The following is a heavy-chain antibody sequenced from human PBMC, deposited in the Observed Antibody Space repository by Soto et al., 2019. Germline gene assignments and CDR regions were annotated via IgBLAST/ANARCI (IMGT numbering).Heavy chain of an antibody. Sequence: QVQLVQSGAEVKKPGASVKVSCKASGYTFTSYGISWGRQAPGQGLEWMGWISAYNGNTNYAQKLQGRVTMTTDTSTSTAYMELRSLRSDDTSVYYCARVYRITMVRGELSEYWGQGTLGTVSS. V-gene: IGHV1-18*01. CDR1: GYTFTSYG. D-gene: IGHD3-10*01. CDR3: ARVYRITMVRGELSEY. CDR2: ISAYNGNT. J-gene: IGHJ4*02.